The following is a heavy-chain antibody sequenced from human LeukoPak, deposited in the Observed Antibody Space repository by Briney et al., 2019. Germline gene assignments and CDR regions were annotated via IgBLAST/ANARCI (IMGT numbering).Heavy chain of an antibody. CDR2: IYAGGST. CDR1: GLFVSDSY. D-gene: IGHD3-3*01. Sequence: GGSLRLSCTASGLFVSDSYMTWVRQAPGKGLERVSIIYAGGSTYYTDPVKGRFTISRDNSNNTVYLQMNSLKIEDTAVYYCAKLWGWRTHIDSWGQGTVVTVSS. V-gene: IGHV3-66*02. J-gene: IGHJ4*02. CDR3: AKLWGWRTHIDS.